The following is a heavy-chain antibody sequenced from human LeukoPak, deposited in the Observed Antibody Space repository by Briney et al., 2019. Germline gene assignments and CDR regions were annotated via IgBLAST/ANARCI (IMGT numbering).Heavy chain of an antibody. J-gene: IGHJ3*02. CDR1: GGTFSSYA. CDR2: IIPIFGTA. CDR3: ARGQVEMATIFSVAFDI. V-gene: IGHV1-69*06. Sequence: SVKVSCKASGGTFSSYAISWVRQAPGQGLEWMGGIIPIFGTANYAQKFQGRVTITADKSTSTAYMELSSLRSEDTAVYYCARGQVEMATIFSVAFDIWGQGTMVTVSS. D-gene: IGHD5-24*01.